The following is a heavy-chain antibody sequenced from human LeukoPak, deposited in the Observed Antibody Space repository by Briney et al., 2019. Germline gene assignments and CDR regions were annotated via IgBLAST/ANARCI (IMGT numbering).Heavy chain of an antibody. Sequence: KPSETLSLTCTVSGGSISSYYWSWIRQPAGKGLEWIGRIYTSGSTNYNPSLKSRVTISVDKSKNQFSLKLSSVTAADTAVYYRARANSDYCSGGSCYSGLGGYYYYYMDVWGKGTTVTVSS. CDR1: GGSISSYY. V-gene: IGHV4-4*07. D-gene: IGHD2-15*01. J-gene: IGHJ6*03. CDR3: ARANSDYCSGGSCYSGLGGYYYYYMDV. CDR2: IYTSGST.